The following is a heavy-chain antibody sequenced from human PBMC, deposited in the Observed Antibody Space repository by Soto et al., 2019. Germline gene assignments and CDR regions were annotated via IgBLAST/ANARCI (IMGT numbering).Heavy chain of an antibody. CDR2: IYYSGNT. V-gene: IGHV4-59*01. CDR1: GGSISSYY. CDR3: ARGPLVWVVAARTDNHFGD. D-gene: IGHD2-15*01. J-gene: IGHJ4*02. Sequence: PSETLSLTCTVSGGSISSYYWNWIRQPPGKGLEWIGYIYYSGNTNYNPSLNSRVTISLDTSKNQFSLKLTSVTAADTAVYYCARGPLVWVVAARTDNHFGDWGQGTLVTVSS.